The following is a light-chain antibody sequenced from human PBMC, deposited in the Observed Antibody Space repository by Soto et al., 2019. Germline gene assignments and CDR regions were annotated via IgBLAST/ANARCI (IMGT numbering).Light chain of an antibody. J-gene: IGLJ2*01. CDR2: DVS. V-gene: IGLV2-11*01. CDR1: SNDVGGYNF. Sequence: QSALTQPRSVSGSPGQSVTISCTGTSNDVGGYNFVSWYQQHPGKVPKLFIYDVSRRPSGVPDRFSGSKSGNTASLTISGLPAEDEADYYCSSYAGSYPVVFGGGTKLTVL. CDR3: SSYAGSYPVV.